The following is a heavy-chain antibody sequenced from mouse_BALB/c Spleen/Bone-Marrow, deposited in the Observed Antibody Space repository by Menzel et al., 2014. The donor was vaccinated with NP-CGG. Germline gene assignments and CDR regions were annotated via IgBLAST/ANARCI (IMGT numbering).Heavy chain of an antibody. D-gene: IGHD1-1*01. CDR3: ARSYYGRAMGY. CDR1: GYTFTSYW. J-gene: IGHJ4*01. CDR2: IAPGSGST. Sequence: DLVKPGASVKLSCKASGYTFTSYWINWIKQRPGQGLEWIGRIAPGSGSTYYDEMFKGKATLTVDTSSSTAYIQLSSLSSEDSAVYFCARSYYGRAMGYWDQGTSVTVSS. V-gene: IGHV1S41*01.